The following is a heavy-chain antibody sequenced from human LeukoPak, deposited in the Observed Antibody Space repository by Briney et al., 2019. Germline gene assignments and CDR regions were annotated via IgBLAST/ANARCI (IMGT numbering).Heavy chain of an antibody. CDR1: GGSISSGSYY. D-gene: IGHD2-15*01. CDR3: ARGPTYCSSSSCLQGE. J-gene: IGHJ4*02. V-gene: IGHV4-61*02. CDR2: IYTSGST. Sequence: SQTLSLTCTVSGGSISSGSYYWSWIRQPAGKGLEWIGRIYTSGSTNYNPSLKSRVTISVDTSKNQFSLRLSSVTAADTAVYYCARGPTYCSSSSCLQGEWGQGTLVTVSS.